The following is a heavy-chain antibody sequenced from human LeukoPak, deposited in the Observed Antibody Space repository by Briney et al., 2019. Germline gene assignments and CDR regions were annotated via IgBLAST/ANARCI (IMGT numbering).Heavy chain of an antibody. Sequence: GASVKVSCKASGYTFTGYYMHWVRQAPGQGLEWMGWINPNSGGTNYAQKFQGRVTMTRDTSISTAYMELSRLRSDDTAVYYCASTPAATYYYDSSALLRADYWGQGTLVTVSS. D-gene: IGHD3-22*01. J-gene: IGHJ4*02. V-gene: IGHV1-2*02. CDR2: INPNSGGT. CDR1: GYTFTGYY. CDR3: ASTPAATYYYDSSALLRADY.